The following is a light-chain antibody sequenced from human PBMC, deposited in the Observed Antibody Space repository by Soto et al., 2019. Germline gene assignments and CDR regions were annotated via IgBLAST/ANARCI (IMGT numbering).Light chain of an antibody. J-gene: IGKJ3*01. CDR2: GTS. CDR1: QSVSSKY. V-gene: IGKV3-20*01. CDR3: QQYGSSLST. Sequence: DIVLTQSPGTLSLSQGERATLSCRASQSVSSKYLAWYQQKPGQAPRVLTYGTSIRASGVPERFSGGGSGTDFTLTITRLEPEDFAVYYCQQYGSSLSTFGPGTKVDL.